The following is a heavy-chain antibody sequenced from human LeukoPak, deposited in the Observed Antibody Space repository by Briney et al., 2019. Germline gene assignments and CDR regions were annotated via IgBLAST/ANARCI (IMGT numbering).Heavy chain of an antibody. CDR3: ARDPYSGAYGDTYYYYMDV. J-gene: IGHJ6*03. CDR2: ISSSSRSI. Sequence: PGGSLRLSCAASGFTFSSYSINWVRQAPGKGLEWVSSISSSSRSINYADSVKGRFTISRDNAKNSVYLQMNSLTAEDTAVYYCARDPYSGAYGDTYYYYMDVWGKGTTVTISS. CDR1: GFTFSSYS. V-gene: IGHV3-21*01. D-gene: IGHD1-26*01.